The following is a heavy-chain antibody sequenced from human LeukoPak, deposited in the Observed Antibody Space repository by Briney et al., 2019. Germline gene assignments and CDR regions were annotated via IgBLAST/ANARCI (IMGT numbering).Heavy chain of an antibody. Sequence: SETLSLTCTVSGYSISSGYYWGWIRQPPGKGLEWIGSIYHSGSTYYNPSLKSRVTISVDTSKNQFSLKLSSVTAADTAVYYCARVRTAMVSDYWGQGTLVTVSS. J-gene: IGHJ4*02. D-gene: IGHD5-18*01. CDR3: ARVRTAMVSDY. CDR2: IYHSGST. CDR1: GYSISSGYY. V-gene: IGHV4-38-2*02.